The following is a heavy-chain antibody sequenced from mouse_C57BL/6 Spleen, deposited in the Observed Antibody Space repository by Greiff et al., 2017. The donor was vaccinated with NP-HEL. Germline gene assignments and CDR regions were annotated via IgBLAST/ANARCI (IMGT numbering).Heavy chain of an antibody. V-gene: IGHV1-15*01. CDR2: IDPETGGT. Sequence: QVQLKESGAELVRPGASVTLSCKASGYTFTDYEMHWVKQTPVHGLEWIGAIDPETGGTAYNQKFKGKAILTADKSSSTAYMELRSLTSEDSAVYYCTRHYYGNYWGQGTTLTVSS. CDR3: TRHYYGNY. D-gene: IGHD1-2*01. J-gene: IGHJ2*01. CDR1: GYTFTDYE.